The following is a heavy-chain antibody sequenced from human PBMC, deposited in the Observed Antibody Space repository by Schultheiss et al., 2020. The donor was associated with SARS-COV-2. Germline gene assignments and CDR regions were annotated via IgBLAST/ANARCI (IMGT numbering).Heavy chain of an antibody. Sequence: ASVKVSCKASGGTFIIYPINWVRQAPGQGLEWMGRVNPNSGGTNYAQKFQGRVTMTRDTSISTAYMELSRLRSDDTAVYYCARIDYGGYIEYWGQGTLVTVSS. CDR3: ARIDYGGYIEY. D-gene: IGHD4-23*01. CDR2: VNPNSGGT. CDR1: GGTFIIYP. J-gene: IGHJ4*02. V-gene: IGHV1-2*02.